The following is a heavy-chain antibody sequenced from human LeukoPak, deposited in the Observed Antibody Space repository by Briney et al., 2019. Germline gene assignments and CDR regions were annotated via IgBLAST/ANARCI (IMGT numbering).Heavy chain of an antibody. CDR3: ARSRYYYDNSGYYYRLYYFDY. D-gene: IGHD3-22*01. J-gene: IGHJ4*02. V-gene: IGHV3-21*01. CDR1: GFTFNSYS. Sequence: GGSLRLSCAASGFTFNSYSMNWVRQAPGKGLEWVSSISGSNSYIYYADSMKGRFTISRDNAKNSLYLQMSSLRAEDTAVYYCARSRYYYDNSGYYYRLYYFDYWGQGTLVTVSS. CDR2: ISGSNSYI.